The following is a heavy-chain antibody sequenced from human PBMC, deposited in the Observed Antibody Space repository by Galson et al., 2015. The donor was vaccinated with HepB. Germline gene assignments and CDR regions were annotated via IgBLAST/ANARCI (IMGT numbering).Heavy chain of an antibody. D-gene: IGHD2-15*01. CDR3: ARDKHCSGGSCYGDHYYYGMDV. J-gene: IGHJ6*02. Sequence: SVKVSCKASGGTFSSYAISWVRQAPGQGLEWMGRIIPILGIANYAQKLQGRVTMTTDTSTSTAYMELRSLRSDDTAVYYCARDKHCSGGSCYGDHYYYGMDVWGQGTTVTVSS. CDR2: IIPILGIA. V-gene: IGHV1-69*04. CDR1: GGTFSSYA.